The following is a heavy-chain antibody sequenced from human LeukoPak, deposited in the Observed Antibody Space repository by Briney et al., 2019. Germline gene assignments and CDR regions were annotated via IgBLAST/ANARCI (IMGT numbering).Heavy chain of an antibody. CDR3: ARDLDWNYADY. D-gene: IGHD1-7*01. CDR2: VSSSGST. CDR1: GGSISSYY. J-gene: IGHJ4*02. Sequence: SETLSLTCTVSGGSISSYYWSWIRQPAGKRLEWIGRVSSSGSTNYNPSLKSRVTMSVDSSKNQFSLILISVTAADTAVYYCARDLDWNYADYWGQGTLVTVSS. V-gene: IGHV4-4*07.